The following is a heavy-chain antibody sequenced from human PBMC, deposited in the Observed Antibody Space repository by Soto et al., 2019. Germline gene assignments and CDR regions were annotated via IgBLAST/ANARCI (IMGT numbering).Heavy chain of an antibody. V-gene: IGHV3-74*01. D-gene: IGHD3-3*01. CDR1: GFTFSSYW. Sequence: GGSLRLSCEASGFTFSSYWMHWVRQAPGKGLVWVSRINSDGSSTSYADSVKGRFTISRDNAKNTLYLQMNSLRAEDTAVYYCARAHDFWGGCYRSWGMDVWGQGTTVTVSS. CDR3: ARAHDFWGGCYRSWGMDV. J-gene: IGHJ6*02. CDR2: INSDGSST.